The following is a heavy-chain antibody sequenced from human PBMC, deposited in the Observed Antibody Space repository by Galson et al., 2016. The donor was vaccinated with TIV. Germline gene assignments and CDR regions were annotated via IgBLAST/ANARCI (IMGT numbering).Heavy chain of an antibody. CDR3: ASAGPSDSGDYGKF. CDR2: MNANSGNR. CDR1: GYTSNTYD. V-gene: IGHV1-8*02. Sequence: CKASGYTSNTYDINWVRQATGQGLEWMGWMNANSGNRGYAPKFQGRLTLTRDTSRGTAYMELSSLRSEDTAVYYCASAGPSDSGDYGKFWGQGTLVTVSS. J-gene: IGHJ4*02. D-gene: IGHD4-17*01.